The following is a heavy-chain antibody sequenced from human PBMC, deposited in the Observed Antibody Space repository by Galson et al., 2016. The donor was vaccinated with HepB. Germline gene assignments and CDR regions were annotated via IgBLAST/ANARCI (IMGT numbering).Heavy chain of an antibody. J-gene: IGHJ4*02. CDR2: IHYNGNT. Sequence: ETLSLTCTVSGGSIRSFYWSWIRQPPGKGLEWIGYIHYNGNTNYNPSLKSRISMSVDTSKNQFSLNLNSVTAADTAMYFCARGPWRGDGAILGWGQGTLVTVSS. CDR1: GGSIRSFY. D-gene: IGHD2-21*02. CDR3: ARGPWRGDGAILG. V-gene: IGHV4-59*01.